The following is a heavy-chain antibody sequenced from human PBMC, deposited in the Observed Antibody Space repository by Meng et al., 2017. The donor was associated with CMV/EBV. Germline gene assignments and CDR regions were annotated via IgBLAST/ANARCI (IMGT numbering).Heavy chain of an antibody. CDR1: GYTFTSYW. D-gene: IGHD6-13*01. CDR3: ARRGGKEAAGTDFDC. Sequence: SGYTFTSYWIGWVRQMPGKGLEWMGIIYPGDSDTRYSPSFQGQVTISADKSISTAYLQWSSLKASDTAMYYCARRGGKEAAGTDFDCWGQGTLVTVSS. V-gene: IGHV5-51*01. CDR2: IYPGDSDT. J-gene: IGHJ4*02.